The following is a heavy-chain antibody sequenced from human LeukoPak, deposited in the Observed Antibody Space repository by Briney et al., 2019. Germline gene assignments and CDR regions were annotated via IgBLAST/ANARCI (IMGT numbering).Heavy chain of an antibody. CDR1: GYTFTSYD. CDR2: INPNSGNT. Sequence: ASVKVSCKASGYTFTSYDINWVRQATGQGLEWMGWINPNSGNTGYAQKFQGRVTMTRNTSISTAYMELSSLRSEDTAVYYCARAGYSSSWYTPNYYCYGMDVWGQGTTVTVSS. J-gene: IGHJ6*02. V-gene: IGHV1-8*01. D-gene: IGHD6-13*01. CDR3: ARAGYSSSWYTPNYYCYGMDV.